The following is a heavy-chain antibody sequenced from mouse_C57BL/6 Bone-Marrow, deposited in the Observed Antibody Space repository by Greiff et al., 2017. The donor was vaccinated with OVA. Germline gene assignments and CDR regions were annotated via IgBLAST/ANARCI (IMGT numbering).Heavy chain of an antibody. D-gene: IGHD1-1*01. V-gene: IGHV5-6*01. CDR1: GFTFSSYG. CDR2: ISSGGSYT. J-gene: IGHJ2*01. Sequence: EVKLVESGGDLVKPGGSLKLSCAASGFTFSSYGMSWVRQTPDKRLEWVATISSGGSYTYYPDSVKGRFTISRDNAKNTLYLQMSSLKSEDTAMYYCARHEITTVVAGGYYFDYWGQGTTLTVSS. CDR3: ARHEITTVVAGGYYFDY.